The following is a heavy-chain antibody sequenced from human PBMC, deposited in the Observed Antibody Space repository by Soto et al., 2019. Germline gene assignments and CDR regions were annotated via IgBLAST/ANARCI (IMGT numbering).Heavy chain of an antibody. V-gene: IGHV1-8*01. CDR1: GYTFTSYD. CDR3: AIPVPVVPAAMRSNMDV. Sequence: ASVKVSCKASGYTFTSYDINWVRQATGQGLEWMGWMNPNSGNTGYAQKFQGRVTMTRNTSISTAYMELSSLRSEDTAVYCCAIPVPVVPAAMRSNMDVWGKGTTVTVSS. D-gene: IGHD2-2*01. CDR2: MNPNSGNT. J-gene: IGHJ6*03.